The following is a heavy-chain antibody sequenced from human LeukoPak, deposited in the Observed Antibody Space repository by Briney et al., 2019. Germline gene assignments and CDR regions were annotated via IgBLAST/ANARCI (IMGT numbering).Heavy chain of an antibody. J-gene: IGHJ4*02. D-gene: IGHD2-8*01. CDR3: ARGGGCTNGVCYPLPFDY. CDR2: IYYSGST. Sequence: PSQTLSLTCTVSGGSISSGGYYWSWIRQHPGKGLEWIGYIYYSGSTYYNPSLKSRVTISVDTSKNQFSLKLSSVTAADTAVYYCARGGGCTNGVCYPLPFDYWGQGTLVTVSS. V-gene: IGHV4-31*03. CDR1: GGSISSGGYY.